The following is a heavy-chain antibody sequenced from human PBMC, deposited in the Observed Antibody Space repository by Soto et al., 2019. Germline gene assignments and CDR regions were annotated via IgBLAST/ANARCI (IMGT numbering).Heavy chain of an antibody. CDR3: AKGGRWYDSGRFRLNGDAFDI. D-gene: IGHD3-22*01. V-gene: IGHV3-23*01. Sequence: EVQLLESGGGVVQPGGSLRLSCAASGFTFSSYAMTWVRQAPGKGLEWVSGISVSGDSMYYADSVKGRFTISRDNSKNTLYLQMSSLRAEDTAVYFCAKGGRWYDSGRFRLNGDAFDIWGQGTMVTVS. J-gene: IGHJ3*02. CDR2: ISVSGDSM. CDR1: GFTFSSYA.